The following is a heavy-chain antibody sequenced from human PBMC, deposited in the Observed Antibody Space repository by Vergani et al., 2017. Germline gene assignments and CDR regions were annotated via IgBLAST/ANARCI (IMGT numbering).Heavy chain of an antibody. D-gene: IGHD2-2*01. V-gene: IGHV4-59*01. CDR3: ASLPAAFPEYFQH. J-gene: IGHJ1*01. CDR2: MYYSGST. CDR1: GGSISSYY. Sequence: QVQLQESGPGLVKPSETLSLTCTVSGGSISSYYWSWIRQPPGNQLEWIGYMYYSGSTNYNPSLKSRVTISVDTSKNQFSLKLISVTAADTAVYYCASLPAAFPEYFQHWGQGTLVTVSS.